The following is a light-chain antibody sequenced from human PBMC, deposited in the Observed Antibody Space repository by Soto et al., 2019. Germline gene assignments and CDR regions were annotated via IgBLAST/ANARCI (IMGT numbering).Light chain of an antibody. J-gene: IGKJ5*01. Sequence: DIQMTQSPSSLSPSMGDRVAITCRASQAISNSLAWYQQKPGKPPQLLIYAASTLQSGVPSRFSGSGSGTDFTLTISSLQSQDFAVYYCQQYKNWPPITFGQGTRLEIK. V-gene: IGKV1-27*01. CDR2: AAS. CDR1: QAISNS. CDR3: QQYKNWPPIT.